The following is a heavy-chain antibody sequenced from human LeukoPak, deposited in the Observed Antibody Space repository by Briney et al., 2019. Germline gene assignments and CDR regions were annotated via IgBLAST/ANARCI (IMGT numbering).Heavy chain of an antibody. D-gene: IGHD6-13*01. CDR2: INPSGGST. V-gene: IGHV1-46*01. CDR3: AREQYSSTYPGWFDP. CDR1: GYTFTSYY. Sequence: ASVKVSCKASGYTFTSYYMHWVRQAPGQGLEWMGIINPSGGSTSYAQKFQGRVTMTRDMSTSTVYMELSSLRSEDTAVCYCAREQYSSTYPGWFDPWGQGTLVTVSS. J-gene: IGHJ5*02.